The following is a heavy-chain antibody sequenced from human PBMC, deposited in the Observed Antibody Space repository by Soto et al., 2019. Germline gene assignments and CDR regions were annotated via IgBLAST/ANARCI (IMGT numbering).Heavy chain of an antibody. CDR3: AREDFDWLYMDV. D-gene: IGHD3-9*01. Sequence: ASVKVSCKASGYTFTGYDMHWVRQAPGQGLEWMGWINPNSGGTNYAQKFQGRVTMTRDTSISTAYMELSRLRSDDTAVYYCAREDFDWLYMDVWGQGTTVTVSS. CDR1: GYTFTGYD. V-gene: IGHV1-2*02. CDR2: INPNSGGT. J-gene: IGHJ6*02.